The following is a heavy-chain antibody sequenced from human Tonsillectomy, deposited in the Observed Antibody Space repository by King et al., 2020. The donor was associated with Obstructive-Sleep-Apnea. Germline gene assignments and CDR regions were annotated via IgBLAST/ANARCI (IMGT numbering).Heavy chain of an antibody. V-gene: IGHV4-59*01. CDR1: GGSISSYY. CDR3: ARLTDIVVVVADPYFDY. D-gene: IGHD2-15*01. J-gene: IGHJ4*02. Sequence: VQLQESGPGLVKPSETLSLTCTVSGGSISSYYWSWIRQPPGKGLEWIGYIYYSGSTNYNPSLKSRVPISVDTSKNQFSLKLSSVTAADTAVYYFARLTDIVVVVADPYFDYWGQGTLVTVSS. CDR2: IYYSGST.